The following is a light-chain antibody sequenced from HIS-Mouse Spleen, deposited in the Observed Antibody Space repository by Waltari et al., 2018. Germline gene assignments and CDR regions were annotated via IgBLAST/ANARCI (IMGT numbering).Light chain of an antibody. Sequence: SYELTQPPSVSVSPGQTARITCSGDALPKKYAYWYQKKSGQAPVLVIYEDSKRPSGIPEEFSGSSSGTMATLTISGAQVEDEADYYCYSTDSSGNHRVFGGGTKLTVL. V-gene: IGLV3-10*01. CDR2: EDS. CDR1: ALPKKY. CDR3: YSTDSSGNHRV. J-gene: IGLJ2*01.